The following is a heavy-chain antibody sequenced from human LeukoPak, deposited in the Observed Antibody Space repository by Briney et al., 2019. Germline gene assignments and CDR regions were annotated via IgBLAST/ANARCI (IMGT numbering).Heavy chain of an antibody. CDR3: ARDSGTTGEVKFDP. D-gene: IGHD3-10*01. V-gene: IGHV4-59*12. CDR1: GGSISSYY. Sequence: SETLSLTCTVSGGSISSYYWSWIRQPPGKGLEWIGYIYYSGSTNYNPSLKSRVTISVDTSKNQFSLKLSSVTAADTAVYYCARDSGTTGEVKFDPWGQGTLVTVSA. J-gene: IGHJ5*02. CDR2: IYYSGST.